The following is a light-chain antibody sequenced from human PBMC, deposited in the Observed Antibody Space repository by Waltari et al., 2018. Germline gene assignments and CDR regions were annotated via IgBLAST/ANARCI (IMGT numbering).Light chain of an antibody. J-gene: IGKJ1*01. Sequence: ITCRASQGSSNSLALYQQKEGKAPKLLLSGAARLESGVPSRFSGSGSGTHYTLTISSLQPEDVATYYCQQYYTMWTFGQGTKVEVK. CDR1: QGSSNS. V-gene: IGKV1-NL1*01. CDR3: QQYYTMWT. CDR2: GAA.